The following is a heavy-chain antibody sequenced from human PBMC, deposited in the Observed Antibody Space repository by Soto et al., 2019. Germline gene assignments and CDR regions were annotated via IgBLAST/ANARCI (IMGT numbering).Heavy chain of an antibody. J-gene: IGHJ4*02. CDR3: ARGGYYYDSSGYSTHDY. CDR1: GGTFSSYA. Sequence: QVQLVQSGAEVKKPGSSVKVSCKASGGTFSSYAISWVRQAPGQGLEWMGGIIPIFGTANYAQTFQGRVTITADESTSTVYMELSSLRSEDTAVYYCARGGYYYDSSGYSTHDYWGQGTLVTVSS. V-gene: IGHV1-69*01. D-gene: IGHD3-22*01. CDR2: IIPIFGTA.